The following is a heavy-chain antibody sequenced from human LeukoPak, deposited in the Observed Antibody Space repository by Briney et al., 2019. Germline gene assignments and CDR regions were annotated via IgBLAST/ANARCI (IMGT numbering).Heavy chain of an antibody. CDR1: GGPLSGYY. V-gene: IGHV4-34*01. CDR3: ARGRGCSGGSCYFSTGYGMDV. D-gene: IGHD2-15*01. J-gene: IGHJ6*02. CDR2: INHSEST. Sequence: PSETLSLTCAVHGGPLSGYYWSWIRQPPGKGLEWIGEINHSESTNYNPSLKSRVTISVDTSKNQFSLKLSSVTAADTAVYYCARGRGCSGGSCYFSTGYGMDVWGQGTTVTVSS.